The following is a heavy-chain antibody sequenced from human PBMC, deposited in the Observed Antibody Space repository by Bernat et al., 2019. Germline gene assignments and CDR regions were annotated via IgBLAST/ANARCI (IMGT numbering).Heavy chain of an antibody. D-gene: IGHD2-15*01. V-gene: IGHV4-59*01. CDR3: ARGSCSGGSCYFAYEYYYMDV. CDR1: GGSISSYY. Sequence: QVQLQESGPGLVKPSETLSLTCTVSGGSISSYYWSWSRQPPGKGLGWIGYLYYSGSTNYNPSLRSRVTISVDTSKNQFSLKLSSVTAADTAVYYCARGSCSGGSCYFAYEYYYMDVWGKGTTVTVSS. J-gene: IGHJ6*03. CDR2: LYYSGST.